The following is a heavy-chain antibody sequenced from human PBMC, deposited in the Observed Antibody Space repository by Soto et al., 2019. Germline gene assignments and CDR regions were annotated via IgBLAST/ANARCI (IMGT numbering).Heavy chain of an antibody. V-gene: IGHV3-23*01. J-gene: IGHJ4*02. CDR2: IRTSVGDT. Sequence: EVQLLESGGDLVQPGGSLRLSCEASGFTFSSYAMNWVRQAPGKGLEWVSTIRTSVGDTYYAASVKGRFTISRDNSKSTVYLHLNSLRAEDTAIYYCAKDPTYDYGYFDSWGQGTLVTVSS. CDR1: GFTFSSYA. CDR3: AKDPTYDYGYFDS. D-gene: IGHD4-17*01.